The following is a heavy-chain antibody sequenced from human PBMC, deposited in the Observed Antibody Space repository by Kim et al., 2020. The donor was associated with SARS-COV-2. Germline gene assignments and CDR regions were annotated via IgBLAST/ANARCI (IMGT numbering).Heavy chain of an antibody. D-gene: IGHD6-6*01. CDR2: IIPILGIA. CDR1: GGTFSSYA. V-gene: IGHV1-69*04. CDR3: ARDLISSIAARPFDY. Sequence: SVKVSCKASGGTFSSYAISWVRQAPGQGLEWMGRIIPILGIANYAQKFQGRVTITADKSTSTAYMELSSLRSEDTAVYYCARDLISSIAARPFDYWGQGTLVTVSS. J-gene: IGHJ4*02.